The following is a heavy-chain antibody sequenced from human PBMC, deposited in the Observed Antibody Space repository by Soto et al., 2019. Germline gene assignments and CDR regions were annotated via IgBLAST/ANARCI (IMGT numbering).Heavy chain of an antibody. J-gene: IGHJ4*02. D-gene: IGHD3-3*01. V-gene: IGHV4-39*01. Sequence: SETLSLTCTVSGGSISSSSYYWGWIRQPPGKGLEWIGSIYYSGSTYYNPSLKSRVTISVDTSKNQFSLKLSSVTAADTAVYYCARHSGSIGIDFWSGFAQWYYFDYWGQGTLVTVSS. CDR1: GGSISSSSYY. CDR3: ARHSGSIGIDFWSGFAQWYYFDY. CDR2: IYYSGST.